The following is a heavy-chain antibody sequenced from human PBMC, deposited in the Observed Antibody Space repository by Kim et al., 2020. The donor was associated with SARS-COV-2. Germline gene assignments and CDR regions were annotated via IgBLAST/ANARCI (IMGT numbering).Heavy chain of an antibody. CDR1: GGSISSSSYY. CDR3: AILGYCSSTSCHAGDYYYGMDV. Sequence: SETLSLTCTVSGGSISSSSYYWGWIRQPPGKGLEWIGSIYYSGSTYYNPSLKSRVTISVDTSKNQFSLKLSSVTAADTAVYYCAILGYCSSTSCHAGDYYYGMDVWGQGTTVTVSS. CDR2: IYYSGST. J-gene: IGHJ6*02. V-gene: IGHV4-39*01. D-gene: IGHD2-2*01.